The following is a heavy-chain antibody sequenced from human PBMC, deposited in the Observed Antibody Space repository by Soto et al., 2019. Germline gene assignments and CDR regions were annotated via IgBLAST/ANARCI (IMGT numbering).Heavy chain of an antibody. V-gene: IGHV1-18*01. CDR1: GHTFTSYG. D-gene: IGHD2-15*01. J-gene: IGHJ2*01. CDR3: ARDLRPGYCSGGSCYSSYFDL. Sequence: ASVKVSCKASGHTFTSYGISWVRQAPGQGLEWMGWISAYNGNTNYAQKLQGRVTMTTDTSTSTAYMELRSLRSDDTAVYYCARDLRPGYCSGGSCYSSYFDLWGRGTLVTVSS. CDR2: ISAYNGNT.